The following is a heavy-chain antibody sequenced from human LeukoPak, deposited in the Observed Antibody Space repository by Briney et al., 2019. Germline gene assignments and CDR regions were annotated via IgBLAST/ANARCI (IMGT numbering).Heavy chain of an antibody. D-gene: IGHD2-15*01. CDR1: GFTFSSYW. CDR3: ATLYCSGGSCYFDD. CDR2: IKQDGSEK. Sequence: PGGSLRLSCAASGFTFSSYWMSWVRQAPGKGLEWVANIKQDGSEKYYVDSVKGRFTISRDNAKNSLYLQMNSLRAEDTAVYYCATLYCSGGSCYFDDWGQGTLVTVSS. V-gene: IGHV3-7*03. J-gene: IGHJ4*02.